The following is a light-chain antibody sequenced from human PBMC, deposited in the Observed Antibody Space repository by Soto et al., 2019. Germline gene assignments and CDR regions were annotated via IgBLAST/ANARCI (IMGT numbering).Light chain of an antibody. J-gene: IGKJ2*01. V-gene: IGKV2-28*01. Sequence: DIVMTQSPLSLPVTPGEPASISCRSCQSLLHSNGYNYLDWYLQKPGQSPQPLIYLGSNRASGGPDRFRGSGSGTDFTLKISRVEAEDVGVDYCMETLQSRYTFGQGTKLEIK. CDR2: LGS. CDR3: METLQSRYT. CDR1: QSLLHSNGYNY.